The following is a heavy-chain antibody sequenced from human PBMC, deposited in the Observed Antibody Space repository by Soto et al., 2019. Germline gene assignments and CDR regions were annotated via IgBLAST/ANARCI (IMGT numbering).Heavy chain of an antibody. D-gene: IGHD4-17*01. CDR2: IHSDGST. J-gene: IGHJ4*02. V-gene: IGHV3-66*01. CDR1: GFTVSTNY. Sequence: PGGSLRLSCAASGFTVSTNYMSWVRQAPGKGLEWVSIIHSDGSTYYADSVKGRFTISRDSSKNTLYLQMNSVRGEDTAVYYCARASTVTAIFDYWGQRTLVIVSS. CDR3: ARASTVTAIFDY.